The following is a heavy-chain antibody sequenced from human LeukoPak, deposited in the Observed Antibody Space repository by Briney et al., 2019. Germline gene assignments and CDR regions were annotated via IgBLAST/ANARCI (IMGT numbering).Heavy chain of an antibody. CDR1: GGSISSRDYF. CDR2: IYYSGTT. D-gene: IGHD4-11*01. CDR3: ARAPLTTEGANWFDP. V-gene: IGHV4-30-4*08. J-gene: IGHJ5*02. Sequence: SETLSLTCTVSGGSISSRDYFWSWIRQPPRKGPEWIGYIYYSGTTYYNPSLKSRVTISVDTSKDQFFLKLTSVTAADTAVYYCARAPLTTEGANWFDPWGQGALVTVSS.